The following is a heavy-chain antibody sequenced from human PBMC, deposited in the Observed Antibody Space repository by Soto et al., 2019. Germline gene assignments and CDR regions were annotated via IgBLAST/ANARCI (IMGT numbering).Heavy chain of an antibody. CDR2: INTANGNT. J-gene: IGHJ5*02. D-gene: IGHD1-1*01. CDR1: GYSFNTYA. Sequence: QVQLVQSGAAVKKPGASVRVSCQASGYSFNTYAIHWVRQAPGQGLEWMGWINTANGNTEYSQKFQGRVTFSRDTSATTAYMDLSSRRSEDTATYCCARRYKSAGWFGPWGQGTLVTVSS. CDR3: ARRYKSAGWFGP. V-gene: IGHV1-3*04.